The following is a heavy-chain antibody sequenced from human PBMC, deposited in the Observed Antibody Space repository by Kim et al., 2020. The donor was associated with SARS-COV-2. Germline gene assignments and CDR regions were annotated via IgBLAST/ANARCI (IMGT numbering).Heavy chain of an antibody. CDR2: IYPGDSDT. CDR1: GYSFTSYW. D-gene: IGHD3-22*01. J-gene: IGHJ4*02. CDR3: ARLHDSSGYLSAPPHPFDY. V-gene: IGHV5-51*01. Sequence: GESLKISCKGSGYSFTSYWIGWVRQMPGKGLEWMGIIYPGDSDTRYSPSFQGQVTISADKSISTAYLQWSSLKASDTAMYYCARLHDSSGYLSAPPHPFDYWGQGTLVTVSS.